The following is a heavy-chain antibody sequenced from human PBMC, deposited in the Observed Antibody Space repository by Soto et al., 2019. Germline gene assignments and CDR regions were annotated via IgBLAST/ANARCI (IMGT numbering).Heavy chain of an antibody. J-gene: IGHJ3*02. D-gene: IGHD1-1*01. Sequence: QPGGSLRLSCAVSGFICSSYDMSWARQAPGKGLEWVATILVGGSTHYEDAVKGRFTISRDTSKNTVYLQMNSLTAGDTAVYYCAKATATSGGAFEIYGQGTMVTVSS. V-gene: IGHV3-23*01. CDR2: ILVGGST. CDR1: GFICSSYD. CDR3: AKATATSGGAFEI.